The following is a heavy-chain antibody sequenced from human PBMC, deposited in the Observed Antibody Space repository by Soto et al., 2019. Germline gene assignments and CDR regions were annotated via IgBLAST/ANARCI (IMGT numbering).Heavy chain of an antibody. CDR3: ARASRGDYCTGGGCYSDY. CDR1: GFSFTNIG. V-gene: IGHV1-18*01. CDR2: ISNYNGDT. Sequence: QVHLVQSGGELKRPGASVKVSCRASGFSFTNIGITCVRQAPGQGLEWMGWISNYNGDTNYAQKFQDRVTVTTDTSTSTAYLELRSLRSDDTAVIYCARASRGDYCTGGGCYSDYWGQGTLVTVSS. D-gene: IGHD2-8*02. J-gene: IGHJ4*02.